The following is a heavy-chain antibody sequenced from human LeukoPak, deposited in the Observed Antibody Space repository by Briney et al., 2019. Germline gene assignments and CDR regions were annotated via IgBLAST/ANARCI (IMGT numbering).Heavy chain of an antibody. CDR1: GFTFSSYA. CDR2: ISSSSSTI. Sequence: PGGSLRLSCAASGFTFSSYAMHWVRQAPGKGLEWVSYISSSSSTIYYADSVKGRFTISRDNAKNSLYLQMNSLRAEDTAVYYCARDRGSLLRYFDWWGQGTLVTVSS. V-gene: IGHV3-48*04. D-gene: IGHD3-9*01. J-gene: IGHJ4*02. CDR3: ARDRGSLLRYFDW.